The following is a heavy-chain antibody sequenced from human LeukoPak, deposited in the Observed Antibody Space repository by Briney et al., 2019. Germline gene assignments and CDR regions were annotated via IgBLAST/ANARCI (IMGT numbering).Heavy chain of an antibody. CDR3: ARGQYASGWDDKFDC. J-gene: IGHJ4*02. V-gene: IGHV4-39*07. D-gene: IGHD6-19*01. CDR1: GGSISSSSYY. CDR2: IYYSGST. Sequence: SETLSLTCTVSGGSISSSSYYWGWIRQPPGKGLEWIGSIYYSGSTNYNPSLKSRVTISVDRSKNQFSLKLSSVTAADTAVYYCARGQYASGWDDKFDCWGQGTLVTVSS.